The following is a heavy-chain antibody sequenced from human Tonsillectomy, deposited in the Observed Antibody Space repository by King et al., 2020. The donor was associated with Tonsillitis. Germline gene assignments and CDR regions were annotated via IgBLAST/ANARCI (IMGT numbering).Heavy chain of an antibody. CDR1: GFTFRNFD. CDR2: ISTSSRYI. V-gene: IGHV3-21*01. CDR3: AKDKGADYYDSSRGAFDI. J-gene: IGHJ3*02. D-gene: IGHD3-22*01. Sequence: VQLVEYGGGLVKPGGSLRLSCAASGFTFRNFDMNWVRQAPGKGLEWVSSISTSSRYIHSADSVKGRFTVSRDKAGNSMFLQMISLRVEDTAVYYCAKDKGADYYDSSRGAFDIWGKGTTVTVSS.